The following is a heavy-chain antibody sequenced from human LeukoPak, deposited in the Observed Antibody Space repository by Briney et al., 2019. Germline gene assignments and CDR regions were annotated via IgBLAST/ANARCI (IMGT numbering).Heavy chain of an antibody. Sequence: GRSLRLSCAASGFTFSSYGMHWVRQAPGKGLEWVAVIWYDGSNKYYADSVKGRFTISRDNSKNTLYLQMNSLRAEDTAVYYCARGRNCSGGSCYHYYYYGMDVWGKGTTVTVSS. V-gene: IGHV3-33*01. J-gene: IGHJ6*04. D-gene: IGHD2-15*01. CDR1: GFTFSSYG. CDR3: ARGRNCSGGSCYHYYYYGMDV. CDR2: IWYDGSNK.